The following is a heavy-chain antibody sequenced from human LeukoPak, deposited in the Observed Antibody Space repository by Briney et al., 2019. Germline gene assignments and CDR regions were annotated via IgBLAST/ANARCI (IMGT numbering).Heavy chain of an antibody. CDR1: GYTFTSYY. Sequence: GASVKVSCKASGYTFTSYYMHWVRQAPGQGLEWMGWISAYNGNTNYAQKLQGRVTMTTDTSTSTAYMELRSLRSDDTAVYYCARYWEGHQLLNYYYYGMDVWGQGTTVTVSS. V-gene: IGHV1-18*04. J-gene: IGHJ6*02. CDR2: ISAYNGNT. CDR3: ARYWEGHQLLNYYYYGMDV. D-gene: IGHD2-2*01.